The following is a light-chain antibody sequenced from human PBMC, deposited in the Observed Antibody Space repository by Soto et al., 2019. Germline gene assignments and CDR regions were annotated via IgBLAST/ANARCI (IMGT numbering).Light chain of an antibody. CDR3: CSLAGSSAFYV. J-gene: IGLJ1*01. V-gene: IGLV2-14*01. Sequence: QSALTQPASVSGSPGQSITISCTGTSSDIGAYDYVSWYQQYPGRVPKLLIHEVTNQPSGVSDRFSGSKSGNTASLTISGLQTEDEADYYCCSLAGSSAFYVFGTGTKLTVL. CDR2: EVT. CDR1: SSDIGAYDY.